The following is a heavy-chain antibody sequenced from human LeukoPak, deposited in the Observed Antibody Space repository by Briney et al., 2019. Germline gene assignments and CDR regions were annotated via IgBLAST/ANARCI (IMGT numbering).Heavy chain of an antibody. CDR2: VNYSGSP. CDR1: PGSFSGYY. Sequence: SETLSLTCGVYPGSFSGYYWNWIRHPPGKGLEWIGEVNYSGSPTYNPSLKGRISISVDTSNNQFSLMLNSVTAADTAVYYCARVLPHYYGSGTFFNPRRIFDYWGQGIRVTVSS. V-gene: IGHV4-34*01. CDR3: ARVLPHYYGSGTFFNPRRIFDY. D-gene: IGHD3-10*01. J-gene: IGHJ4*02.